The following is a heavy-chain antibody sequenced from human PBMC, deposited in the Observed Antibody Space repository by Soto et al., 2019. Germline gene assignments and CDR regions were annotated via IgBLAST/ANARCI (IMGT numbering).Heavy chain of an antibody. CDR3: ASTKYDSSAYYYWYLGL. D-gene: IGHD3-22*01. V-gene: IGHV1-69*06. Sequence: QVELVQSGAEVKKPGSSVKVSCQASEDTFRNYAISWVRQAPGQGLEWMGGIIPIFGTANYAQKFQGRVTITADTSANTLDLELSSLRSEDTAVDYCASTKYDSSAYYYWYLGLWGRGTLVTGSS. J-gene: IGHJ2*01. CDR2: IIPIFGTA. CDR1: EDTFRNYA.